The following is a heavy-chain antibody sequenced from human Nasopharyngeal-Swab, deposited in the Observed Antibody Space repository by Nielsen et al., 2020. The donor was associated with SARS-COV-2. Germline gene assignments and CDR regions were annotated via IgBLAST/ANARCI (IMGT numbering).Heavy chain of an antibody. V-gene: IGHV3-73*01. J-gene: IGHJ4*02. Sequence: GESLKISCAASGFTFSDSAIHWVRQASGRGLEWVGRIRSKNKGYSTSYAASVNDRFTMSRDDSKNTAFLQMNRLRTEDTAVYYCGRLDTDYRASWGQGTLVAVSS. CDR2: IRSKNKGYST. D-gene: IGHD4-11*01. CDR3: GRLDTDYRAS. CDR1: GFTFSDSA.